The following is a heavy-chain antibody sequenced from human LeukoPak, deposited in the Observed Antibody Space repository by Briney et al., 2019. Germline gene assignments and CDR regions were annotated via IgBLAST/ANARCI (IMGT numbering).Heavy chain of an antibody. CDR1: GGTFSSYA. CDR3: ARDLPTAMVTLVGINWFDP. CDR2: IIPIFGTA. V-gene: IGHV1-69*05. D-gene: IGHD5-18*01. Sequence: GASVKVSCKASGGTFSSYAISWVRQAPGQGLEWMGRIIPIFGTANYAQKFQGRVTITTDESTSTAYMELSSLRSEDTAVYYCARDLPTAMVTLVGINWFDPWGQGTLVTVSS. J-gene: IGHJ5*02.